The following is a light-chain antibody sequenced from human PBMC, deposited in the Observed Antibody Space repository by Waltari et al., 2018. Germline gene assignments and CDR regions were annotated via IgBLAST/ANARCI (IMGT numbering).Light chain of an antibody. V-gene: IGLV7-46*01. J-gene: IGLJ2*01. CDR3: LLFYSGTRV. CDR2: DTN. Sequence: QAVVTQETSLTVSPGGTVTPTCASSTRPVHRSHYPYWFQQKPGQAPTTLIFDTNNKHSWTPARFSGSLLGGKAALTLSGAQPDDEAEYYCLLFYSGTRVFGGGTKLTVL. CDR1: TRPVHRSHY.